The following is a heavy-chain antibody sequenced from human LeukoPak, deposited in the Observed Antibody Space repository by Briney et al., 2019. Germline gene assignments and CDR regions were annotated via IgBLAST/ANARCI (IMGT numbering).Heavy chain of an antibody. V-gene: IGHV1-2*02. J-gene: IGHJ4*02. Sequence: GASVKVSCKASGYTFTGYYMHWVRQAPGQGPEWMGWINPNSGGTNYAQKFQGRITMTRDTSLSTAFMELSRPRSDDTAVYYCARDRAVGGYYVNYFDHWGQGTLVTVSA. CDR2: INPNSGGT. D-gene: IGHD3-3*01. CDR3: ARDRAVGGYYVNYFDH. CDR1: GYTFTGYY.